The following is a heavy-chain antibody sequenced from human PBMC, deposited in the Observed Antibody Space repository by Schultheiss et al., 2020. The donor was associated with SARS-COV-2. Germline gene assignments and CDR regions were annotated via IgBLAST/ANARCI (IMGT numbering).Heavy chain of an antibody. CDR2: IYHSGST. V-gene: IGHV4-38-2*01. CDR3: ARDPYYYDNSGYYMDV. CDR1: GYSISSGYY. J-gene: IGHJ6*03. Sequence: SETLSLTCAVSGYSISSGYYWGWIRQPPGKGLEWIGSIYHSGSTYYNPSLSSRLTISVDTSKNQFSLKLSSVTAADTAVYYCARDPYYYDNSGYYMDVWGKGTTVTVSS. D-gene: IGHD3-22*01.